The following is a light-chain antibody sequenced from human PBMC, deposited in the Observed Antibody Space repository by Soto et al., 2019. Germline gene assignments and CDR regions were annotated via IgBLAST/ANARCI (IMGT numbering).Light chain of an antibody. Sequence: VVLTQSPATLSLSPWERGTLSCGASQSVSSSYVAWYQHKPGLAPRLLIHDTSSRAIGIPDRFSGSGSGTDFTLTISSLEPEDFAVYYCQQRSNWPPTFGQGTRLEI. CDR3: QQRSNWPPT. CDR2: DTS. CDR1: QSVSSSY. V-gene: IGKV3D-20*02. J-gene: IGKJ5*01.